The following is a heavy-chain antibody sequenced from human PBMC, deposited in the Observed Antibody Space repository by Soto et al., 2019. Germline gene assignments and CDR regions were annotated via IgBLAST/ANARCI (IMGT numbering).Heavy chain of an antibody. D-gene: IGHD3-22*01. J-gene: IGHJ4*02. CDR1: GFIFSMDA. CDR3: ALVVVTFDY. CDR2: ISGSGGST. V-gene: IGHV3-23*01. Sequence: AGSLRLACAVSGFIFSMDAMSWVRQAPGKGLEWVSAISGSGGSTYYADSVKGRFTISRDNSKNTLYLQMNSLRAEDTAVYYCALVVVTFDYWGQGTLVTVSS.